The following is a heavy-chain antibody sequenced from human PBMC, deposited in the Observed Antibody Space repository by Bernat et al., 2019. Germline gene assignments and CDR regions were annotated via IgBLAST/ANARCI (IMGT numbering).Heavy chain of an antibody. Sequence: QVQLVESGGGLVKPGGSLRLSCAASGFTFSDYYMSWIRQAPGKGLEWVSYISSSSSYTNYADSVKGRFTISRDNAKNSLYLQMNSLRAKDTAVYYCARDGLYSSSPFDYWGQGTLVTVSS. CDR2: ISSSSSYT. CDR1: GFTFSDYY. V-gene: IGHV3-11*06. J-gene: IGHJ4*02. CDR3: ARDGLYSSSPFDY. D-gene: IGHD6-6*01.